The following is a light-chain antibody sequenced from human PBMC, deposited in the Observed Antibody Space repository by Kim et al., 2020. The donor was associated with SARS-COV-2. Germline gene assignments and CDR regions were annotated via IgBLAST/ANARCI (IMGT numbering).Light chain of an antibody. V-gene: IGKV3-11*01. CDR1: QNIGRY. J-gene: IGKJ4*01. CDR2: EVF. Sequence: EIVLTQSPATLSFSPGDRAILSCRASQNIGRYLAWYQQRPGQAPRLLIYEVFNRAAGVPARFSGNGSETDFTLTITSLEPDDFAVYYCHHRANWTALTFGGGTKVDIK. CDR3: HHRANWTALT.